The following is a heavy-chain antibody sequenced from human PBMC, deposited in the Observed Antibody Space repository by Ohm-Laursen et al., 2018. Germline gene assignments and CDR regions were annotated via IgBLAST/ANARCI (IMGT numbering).Heavy chain of an antibody. Sequence: SLRLSCAASGFTFSSYWMSWVRQAPGKGLEWVANIKQDGSEKYHVDSVKGRFTISRDNAKNSLYPQMNSLRAEDTAVYYCASLRDDYDYFDYWGQGTLVTVSS. D-gene: IGHD4/OR15-4a*01. CDR3: ASLRDDYDYFDY. V-gene: IGHV3-7*01. J-gene: IGHJ4*02. CDR2: IKQDGSEK. CDR1: GFTFSSYW.